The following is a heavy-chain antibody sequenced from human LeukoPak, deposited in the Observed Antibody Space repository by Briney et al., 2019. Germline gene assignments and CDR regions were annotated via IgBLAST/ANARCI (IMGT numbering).Heavy chain of an antibody. CDR2: VYPRDSDT. CDR1: GYSFSNYW. J-gene: IGHJ4*02. Sequence: GESLKISFKASGYSFSNYWIGWVRQVPGKGREWMGIVYPRDSDTRYSPSFQGQVTISADKSISTAYLQWSSLKASDTAVYYCARPGERSRRDWNLDQWGQGTLVTVSS. CDR3: ARPGERSRRDWNLDQ. V-gene: IGHV5-51*01. D-gene: IGHD1-1*01.